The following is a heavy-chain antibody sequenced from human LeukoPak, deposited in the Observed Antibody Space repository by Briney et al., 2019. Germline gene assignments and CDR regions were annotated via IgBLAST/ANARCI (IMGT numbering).Heavy chain of an antibody. CDR3: ARGGESSSWYLRNRGNDY. V-gene: IGHV4-59*01. J-gene: IGHJ4*02. CDR1: GGSISSYH. D-gene: IGHD6-13*01. Sequence: SETLSLTCTVSGGSISSYHWSWIRQPPGKGLEWIGCIYDSGRTNYNASLISRVTISVDTSKNQFSLKLTSVTAADTAVYYCARGGESSSWYLRNRGNDYWGQGTLVTVSS. CDR2: IYDSGRT.